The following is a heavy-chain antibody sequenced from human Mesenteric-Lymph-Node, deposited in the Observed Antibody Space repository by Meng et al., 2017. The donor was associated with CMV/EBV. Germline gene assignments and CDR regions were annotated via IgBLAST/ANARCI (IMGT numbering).Heavy chain of an antibody. CDR3: ARVPRGRSGRYDH. Sequence: GESLKISCAASGFTFSSYEMNWVRQAPGKGLEWVSYISTSGITIYYADSVKGRFTISRDDRKNSLYLQMNSLRDEDTAVYYCARVPRGRSGRYDHWGQGTLVTVSS. CDR1: GFTFSSYE. D-gene: IGHD3-10*01. V-gene: IGHV3-48*03. J-gene: IGHJ4*02. CDR2: ISTSGITI.